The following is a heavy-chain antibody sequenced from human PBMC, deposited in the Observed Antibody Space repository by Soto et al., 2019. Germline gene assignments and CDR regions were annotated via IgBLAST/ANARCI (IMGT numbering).Heavy chain of an antibody. D-gene: IGHD3-10*01. CDR2: ISGSGGST. CDR1: GFTFSSYA. CDR3: AKGLLWFGEADYYGMDV. Sequence: EVQLLESGGGLVQPGGSLRLSCAASGFTFSSYAMSWVRQAPGKGLEWVSVISGSGGSTYYADSVKGRFTISRDNSKNTLYLQMNSLRAEDTAVYYCAKGLLWFGEADYYGMDVWGQGTTVTVSS. J-gene: IGHJ6*02. V-gene: IGHV3-23*01.